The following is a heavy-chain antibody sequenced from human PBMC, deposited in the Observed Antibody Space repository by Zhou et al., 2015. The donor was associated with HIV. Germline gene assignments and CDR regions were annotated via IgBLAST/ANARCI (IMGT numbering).Heavy chain of an antibody. CDR3: ARDSLAAEPGFLSALRNSYGLDY. CDR2: IIPIFGTA. CDR1: GGTFSSYA. V-gene: IGHV1-69*01. J-gene: IGHJ4*02. D-gene: IGHD5-18*01. Sequence: QVQLVQSGAEVKKPGSSVKVSCKASGGTFSSYAISWVRQAPGQGLEWMGGIIPIFGTANYAQKFQGRVTITADESTSTAYMELSSLRSEDTAVYYCARDSLAAEPGFLSALRNSYGLDYWGQGTLVTVSS.